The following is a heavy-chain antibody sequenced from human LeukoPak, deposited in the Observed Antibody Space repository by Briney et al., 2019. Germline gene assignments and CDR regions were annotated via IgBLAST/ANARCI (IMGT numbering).Heavy chain of an antibody. D-gene: IGHD6-19*01. V-gene: IGHV3-30*18. CDR2: ISYDGSNK. CDR3: AKDLGVQWLVPYYFDY. Sequence: GGSLRLSCAATGFTFSNYGMHWVRQAPGKGLEWVAVISYDGSNKYYADSVKGRFTISRDNSKNTLYLQMNSLRAEDTAVYYCAKDLGVQWLVPYYFDYWGQGTLVTVSS. J-gene: IGHJ4*02. CDR1: GFTFSNYG.